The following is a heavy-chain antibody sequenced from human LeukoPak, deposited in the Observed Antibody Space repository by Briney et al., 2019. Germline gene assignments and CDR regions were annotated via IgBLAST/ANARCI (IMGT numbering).Heavy chain of an antibody. D-gene: IGHD7-27*01. Sequence: QAGGSLRLSCAASGFTSSSYTMSWVRQAPGKGQEWVSTITTSDGNTYYADSVKGRFTVSRDNSKNTLFLQMNSLRAEDTAVYYCAKDGGLWVSAHWGDSWGRGTLVTVSS. CDR3: AKDGGLWVSAHWGDS. J-gene: IGHJ4*02. CDR1: GFTSSSYT. V-gene: IGHV3-23*01. CDR2: ITTSDGNT.